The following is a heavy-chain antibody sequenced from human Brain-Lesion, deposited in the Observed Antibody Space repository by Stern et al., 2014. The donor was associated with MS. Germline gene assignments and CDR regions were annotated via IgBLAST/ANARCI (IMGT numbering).Heavy chain of an antibody. Sequence: EMQLVESGGGLVKPGGSLRLSCAASGFTFSSYSMNWVRQAPGQGLEWVSSISSSSSYIYYADSVKGRFTISRDNAKNSLYLQMNSLRAEDTAVYYCARDNADTAIFNWFDPWGQGTLVTVSS. J-gene: IGHJ5*02. D-gene: IGHD5-18*01. V-gene: IGHV3-21*01. CDR2: ISSSSSYI. CDR1: GFTFSSYS. CDR3: ARDNADTAIFNWFDP.